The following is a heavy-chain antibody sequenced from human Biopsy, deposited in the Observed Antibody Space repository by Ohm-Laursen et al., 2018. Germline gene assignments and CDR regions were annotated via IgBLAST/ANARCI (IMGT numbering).Heavy chain of an antibody. CDR3: AKDGGQWLGGAFDI. CDR1: GFGMYA. J-gene: IGHJ3*02. D-gene: IGHD6-19*01. Sequence: SLRPSCSASGFGMYAMHWVRQPPGKGLEWLAVIAYDGSNKYYAESVKGRFTISRDRSRDTVHLQMNSLRYEETALYYCAKDGGQWLGGAFDIWGHGTMVSVSS. CDR2: IAYDGSNK. V-gene: IGHV3-30*02.